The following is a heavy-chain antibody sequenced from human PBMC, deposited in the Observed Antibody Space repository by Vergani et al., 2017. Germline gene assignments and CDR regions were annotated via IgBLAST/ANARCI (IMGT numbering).Heavy chain of an antibody. Sequence: EVQLVESGGGLVQPGRSLRLSCAASGFTFDDYAMHWVRQAPGKGLGWVSGISWNSGSIGYADSVKGRFTISRDNAKNSLYLQMNSLRAEDTALYYCAKETYSSSSGFDYWGQGSLVSVAS. D-gene: IGHD6-6*01. CDR2: ISWNSGSI. V-gene: IGHV3-9*01. CDR1: GFTFDDYA. CDR3: AKETYSSSSGFDY. J-gene: IGHJ4*02.